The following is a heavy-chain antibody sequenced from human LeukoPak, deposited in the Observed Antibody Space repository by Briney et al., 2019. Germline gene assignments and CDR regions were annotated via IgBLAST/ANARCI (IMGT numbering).Heavy chain of an antibody. D-gene: IGHD1-26*01. CDR1: GYTFTGYY. J-gene: IGHJ3*02. V-gene: IGHV1-2*02. CDR3: ARLGELLFDAFDI. Sequence: ASVKVSCKASGYTFTGYYMHWVRQAPGQGLEWMGWINPNSGGTNYAQKFQGRVTMTRDTSISTAYMELSRLRSDGTAVYYCARLGELLFDAFDIWGQGTMVTVSS. CDR2: INPNSGGT.